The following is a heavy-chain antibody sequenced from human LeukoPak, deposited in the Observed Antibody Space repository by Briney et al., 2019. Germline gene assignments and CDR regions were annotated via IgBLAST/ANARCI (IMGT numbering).Heavy chain of an antibody. D-gene: IGHD5-12*01. CDR2: IYYSGIT. CDR3: ARYSGTKRDFDY. V-gene: IGHV4-31*03. CDR1: GGSISNDGYY. J-gene: IGHJ4*02. Sequence: SETLSLTCTVSGGSISNDGYYWSRIRQHPGKGLEWIGYIYYSGITYYNPSLKSRVTISVDTSKNQFSLKLSSVTAADTALYHCARYSGTKRDFDYWGQGTLVTVSS.